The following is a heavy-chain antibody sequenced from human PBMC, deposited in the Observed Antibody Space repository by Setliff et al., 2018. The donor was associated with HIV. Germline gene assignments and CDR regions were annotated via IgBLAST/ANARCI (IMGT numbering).Heavy chain of an antibody. Sequence: SETLSLTCTVSGGSISTYYWSWIRQPPGKGLEWIGYIFYSGSTNYNPSLKSRVTISVDTSKNQFSLKLSSVTAADTAVYYCARRTCGSGRFDPWGQGTLVTVSS. J-gene: IGHJ5*02. D-gene: IGHD5-12*01. CDR2: IFYSGST. CDR1: GGSISTYY. CDR3: ARRTCGSGRFDP. V-gene: IGHV4-59*08.